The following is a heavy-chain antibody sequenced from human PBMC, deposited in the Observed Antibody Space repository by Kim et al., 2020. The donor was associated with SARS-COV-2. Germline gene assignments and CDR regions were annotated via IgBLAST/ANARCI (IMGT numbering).Heavy chain of an antibody. CDR1: GGTFSSYA. J-gene: IGHJ4*02. D-gene: IGHD3-22*01. CDR2: IIPIFGTA. V-gene: IGHV1-69*13. Sequence: SVKVSCKASGGTFSSYAISWVRQAPGQGLEWMGGIIPIFGTANYAQKFQGRVTITADESTSTAYMELSSLRSEDTAVYYCARGVGDSSGYSYYFDYWGQGTLVTVSS. CDR3: ARGVGDSSGYSYYFDY.